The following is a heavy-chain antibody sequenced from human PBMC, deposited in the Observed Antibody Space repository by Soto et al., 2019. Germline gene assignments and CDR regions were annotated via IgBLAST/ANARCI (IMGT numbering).Heavy chain of an antibody. Sequence: GESLKISCQASGYTFTNYYIAWVRQVPGKGLEWMGRIDPSDSYIKYSPSFEGHVTMSVDKSISTAFLQWSHLEASDTAMYFCAIPLARTTPFDYWGQGSLVTVSS. CDR3: AIPLARTTPFDY. V-gene: IGHV5-10-1*01. D-gene: IGHD1-7*01. CDR1: GYTFTNYY. CDR2: IDPSDSYI. J-gene: IGHJ4*02.